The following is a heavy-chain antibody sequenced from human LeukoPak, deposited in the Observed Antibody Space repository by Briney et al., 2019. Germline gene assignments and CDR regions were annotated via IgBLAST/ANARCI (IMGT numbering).Heavy chain of an antibody. Sequence: SETLSLTCAVYGGSFSGYYWSWIRQPPGKGLEWIGEINHSGSTNYNPSLKSRVTISVDASKNQFSLKLSSVTAADTAVYYCARARDYFTYYYYYYMDVWGKGTTVTVSS. J-gene: IGHJ6*03. CDR2: INHSGST. CDR3: ARARDYFTYYYYYYMDV. D-gene: IGHD2/OR15-2a*01. CDR1: GGSFSGYY. V-gene: IGHV4-34*01.